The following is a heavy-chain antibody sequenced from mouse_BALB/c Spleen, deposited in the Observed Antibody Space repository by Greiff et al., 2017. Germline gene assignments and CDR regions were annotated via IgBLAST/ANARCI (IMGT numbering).Heavy chain of an antibody. Sequence: VQLQQSGAELVKPGASVKLSCTASGFNIKDTYMHWVKQRPEQGLEWIGRIDPANGNTKYDPKFQGKATITADTSSNTAYLQLSSLTSEDTAVYYCAIGLRDYYAMDYWGQGTSVTVSS. CDR3: AIGLRDYYAMDY. D-gene: IGHD1-1*01. CDR1: GFNIKDTY. CDR2: IDPANGNT. J-gene: IGHJ4*01. V-gene: IGHV14-3*02.